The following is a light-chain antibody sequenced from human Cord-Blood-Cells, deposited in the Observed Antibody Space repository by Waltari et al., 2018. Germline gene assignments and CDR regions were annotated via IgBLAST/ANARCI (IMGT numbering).Light chain of an antibody. J-gene: IGLJ3*02. Sequence: QSALTQTASVSGSPRQSIAIPCTGTGSDVGSYKLVSWYQQHPGTAPKLMIYEGSKRPSGFYNRFSGSKSGNTASLTISGLQAEDEADYYCCSYAGSSTWVFGGGTKLTVL. CDR3: CSYAGSSTWV. V-gene: IGLV2-23*01. CDR2: EGS. CDR1: GSDVGSYKL.